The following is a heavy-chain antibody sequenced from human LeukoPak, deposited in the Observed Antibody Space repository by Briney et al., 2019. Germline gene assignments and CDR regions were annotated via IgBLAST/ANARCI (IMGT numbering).Heavy chain of an antibody. D-gene: IGHD5-24*01. Sequence: ASVTVSCTASGYTVTTYYMHWVRQAPGQGLEWMGILNPSGGSSSYAQKFQGRATLTRATSTSTVYMELSSLRSEDTAVYYCASVYKNGMDVWGQGTTVIVSS. J-gene: IGHJ6*02. V-gene: IGHV1-46*01. CDR3: ASVYKNGMDV. CDR2: LNPSGGSS. CDR1: GYTVTTYY.